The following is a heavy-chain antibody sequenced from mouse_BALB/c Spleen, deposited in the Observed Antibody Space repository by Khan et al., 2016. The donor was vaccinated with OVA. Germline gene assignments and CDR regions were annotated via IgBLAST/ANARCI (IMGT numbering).Heavy chain of an antibody. CDR2: INPSDGGT. J-gene: IGHJ3*01. Sequence: QVQLQQSGAELVKPGASVKLSCKASGYTFISYYMYWVKQRPGLGLEWIGGINPSDGGTNFNEKFKSKATLTVDKSSSTAYMQLSSLPSEDSAVYYGTRSGWAAFAYWGQGTLVTVSA. CDR1: GYTFISYY. CDR3: TRSGWAAFAY. D-gene: IGHD1-1*02. V-gene: IGHV1S81*02.